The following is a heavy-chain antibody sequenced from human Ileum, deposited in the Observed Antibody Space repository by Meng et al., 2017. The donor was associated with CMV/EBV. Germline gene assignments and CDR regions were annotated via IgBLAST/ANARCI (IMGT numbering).Heavy chain of an antibody. CDR1: GFTFSNVW. CDR3: TTRIRTTNDF. D-gene: IGHD1-14*01. Sequence: GGSLRLSCVASGFTFSNVWMNWVRQAPGEGLEWVGRVKTKTEGGPTDYIAPVKGRFTISRDDSKNMVFLQMDSLKTDDTAVYYCTTRIRTTNDFWGQGTLVTVSS. J-gene: IGHJ4*02. CDR2: VKTKTEGGPT. V-gene: IGHV3-15*01.